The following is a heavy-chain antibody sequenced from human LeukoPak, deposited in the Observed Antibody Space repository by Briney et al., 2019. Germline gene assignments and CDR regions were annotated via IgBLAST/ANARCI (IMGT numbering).Heavy chain of an antibody. Sequence: ASVTVTFKSSGYTFTGYYMHWVRQAPGQGLAWMGWINPNSGGTNYPQKFQGRVTMTIDTSISTAYMELSRLTFDDRAVYYCPRPRDYGHYDAFDIWGQGTMVTVSS. CDR2: INPNSGGT. CDR1: GYTFTGYY. CDR3: PRPRDYGHYDAFDI. J-gene: IGHJ3*02. D-gene: IGHD4-17*01. V-gene: IGHV1-2*02.